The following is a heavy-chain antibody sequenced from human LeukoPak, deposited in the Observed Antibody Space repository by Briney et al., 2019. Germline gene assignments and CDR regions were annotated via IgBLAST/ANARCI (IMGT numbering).Heavy chain of an antibody. Sequence: GRSLRLSCAASGFTFSCYGMHWVRQAPGKGLEWVAVIWYDGSNKYYADSVKGRFTISRDNSKNTLYLQMNSLRAEDTAVYYCARTPLIGGVIVHFDYWGQGTLVTVSS. CDR3: ARTPLIGGVIVHFDY. CDR1: GFTFSCYG. V-gene: IGHV3-33*01. D-gene: IGHD3-16*02. CDR2: IWYDGSNK. J-gene: IGHJ4*02.